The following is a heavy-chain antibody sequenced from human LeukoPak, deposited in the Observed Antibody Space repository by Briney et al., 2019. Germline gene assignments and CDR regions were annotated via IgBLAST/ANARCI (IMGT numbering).Heavy chain of an antibody. J-gene: IGHJ4*02. D-gene: IGHD5-12*01. Sequence: PGRSLRLSCAASGFTFSSYGMHWVRQAPGKGLEWVAVISYDGSNKYYADSVKGRFTISRDNSKNTLYLQINSLRAEDTAVYYCAKGGGYESAGDYWGQGTLVTVSS. V-gene: IGHV3-30*18. CDR1: GFTFSSYG. CDR3: AKGGGYESAGDY. CDR2: ISYDGSNK.